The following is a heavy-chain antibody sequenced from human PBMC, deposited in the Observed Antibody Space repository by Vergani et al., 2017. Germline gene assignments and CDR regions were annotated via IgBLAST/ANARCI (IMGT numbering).Heavy chain of an antibody. J-gene: IGHJ5*02. Sequence: QVQLQQWGAGLLKPSETLSLTCAVYGGSFSGYYWSWIRQPPGKGLEWIGYIYYSGSTNYNPSLKSRVTISVDTSKNQFSLKLSSVTAADTAVYYWARAHSSGWDAINWFDPWGQGTLVTVSS. CDR2: IYYSGST. D-gene: IGHD6-19*01. CDR1: GGSFSGYY. CDR3: ARAHSSGWDAINWFDP. V-gene: IGHV4-34*11.